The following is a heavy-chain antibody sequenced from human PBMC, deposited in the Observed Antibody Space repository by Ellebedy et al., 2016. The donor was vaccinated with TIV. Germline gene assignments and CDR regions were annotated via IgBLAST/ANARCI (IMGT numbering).Heavy chain of an antibody. CDR2: ISYDDGSNQ. Sequence: GESLKISCAASGFTFSNYAMHWIRQAPGKGLEWVAVISYDDGSNQYYADSVKGRFTISRDNSNNTLYLQMNSLRPDDTAVFYCARAGTNWDFDYWGQGALVTVSS. J-gene: IGHJ4*02. D-gene: IGHD1-1*01. CDR1: GFTFSNYA. V-gene: IGHV3-30*04. CDR3: ARAGTNWDFDY.